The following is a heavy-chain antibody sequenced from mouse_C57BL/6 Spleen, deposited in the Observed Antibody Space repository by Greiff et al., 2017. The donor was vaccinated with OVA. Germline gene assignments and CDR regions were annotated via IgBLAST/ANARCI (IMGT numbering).Heavy chain of an antibody. D-gene: IGHD1-1*01. CDR3: ARDTTVTGYFDY. Sequence: VQLQQSGAELVKPGASVKISCKASGYAFSSYWMNWVKQRPGKGLGWIGQIYPGDGDTNYNGKFKGKATLTADKSSSTAYMQLSSLTSEDSAIYFCARDTTVTGYFDYWGQGTTLTVSS. V-gene: IGHV1-80*01. CDR2: IYPGDGDT. J-gene: IGHJ2*01. CDR1: GYAFSSYW.